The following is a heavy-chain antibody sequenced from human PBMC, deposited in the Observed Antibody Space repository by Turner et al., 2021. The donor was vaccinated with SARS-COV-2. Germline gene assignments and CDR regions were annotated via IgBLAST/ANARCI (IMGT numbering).Heavy chain of an antibody. CDR1: GFTASSNS. Sequence: EVQLVESGGGLIQPGGSLRLSCSASGFTASSNSMSWVRQAPGKGLEWVSVIYSGGSTFYADSVKGRFTISRDNSRNTLYLQMNSLRAEDTAVYYCARDYGDYYFDYWGQGTLVTVSS. CDR2: IYSGGST. V-gene: IGHV3-53*01. J-gene: IGHJ4*02. CDR3: ARDYGDYYFDY. D-gene: IGHD4-17*01.